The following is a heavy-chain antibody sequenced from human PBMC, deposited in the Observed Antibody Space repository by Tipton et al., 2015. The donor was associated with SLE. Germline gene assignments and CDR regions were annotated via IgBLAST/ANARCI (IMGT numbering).Heavy chain of an antibody. D-gene: IGHD2-2*01. V-gene: IGHV3-30-3*01. Sequence: SLRLSCAASGFTFSSYAMHWVRQAPGKGLEWVAVISYDGSNKYYADSVKGRFTISRDNSKNTLYLQMNSLRAEDTAVYYCARARGCSSTSLSCYYGMDVWGQGTTVTVSS. CDR2: ISYDGSNK. CDR3: ARARGCSSTSLSCYYGMDV. J-gene: IGHJ6*02. CDR1: GFTFSSYA.